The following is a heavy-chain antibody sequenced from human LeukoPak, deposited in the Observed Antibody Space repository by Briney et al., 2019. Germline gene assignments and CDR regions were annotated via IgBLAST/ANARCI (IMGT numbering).Heavy chain of an antibody. Sequence: PSETLSLTCTVSGGSISSSSYYWGWIRQPPGKGLEWIGSIYYSGSTYYNPSLKSRVTISVDTSKNQFSLKLSSVTAADTAVYYCARLMRYSGSYFDYWGQGTLVTVSS. J-gene: IGHJ4*02. CDR1: GGSISSSSYY. D-gene: IGHD1-26*01. CDR2: IYYSGST. CDR3: ARLMRYSGSYFDY. V-gene: IGHV4-39*01.